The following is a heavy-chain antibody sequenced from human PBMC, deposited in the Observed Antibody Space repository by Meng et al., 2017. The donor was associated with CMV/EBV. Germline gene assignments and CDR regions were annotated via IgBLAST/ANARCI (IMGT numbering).Heavy chain of an antibody. CDR2: ILYDGTNK. Sequence: GESLKISCAASGFTFSSYGMHWVRQAPGKGLEWVAFILYDGTNKYYADSVKGRFTISRDNSKNTLYLQMNSLTAEDTAVYYCAKDLGCSSTSCIIQYQYYYGLDVWGQGTTVTVSS. CDR3: AKDLGCSSTSCIIQYQYYYGLDV. CDR1: GFTFSSYG. J-gene: IGHJ6*02. D-gene: IGHD2-2*01. V-gene: IGHV3-30*02.